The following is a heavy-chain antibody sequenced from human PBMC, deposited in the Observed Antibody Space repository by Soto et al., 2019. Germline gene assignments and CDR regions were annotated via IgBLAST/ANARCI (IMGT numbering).Heavy chain of an antibody. J-gene: IGHJ5*02. V-gene: IGHV4-39*01. CDR1: GGSISSSRSY. CDR3: ARQPTSADIALWVDH. CDR2: ILYSGST. Sequence: QLQLQESGPGLVKASEPLSLTCNVSGGSISSSRSYWAWIRQPPGKGLEWIANILYSGSTYYNPSLASRVTVAVDTSKNQFSLKLSSVTAADIDDYYCARQPTSADIALWVDHWGQGTLVSVSS. D-gene: IGHD2-2*01.